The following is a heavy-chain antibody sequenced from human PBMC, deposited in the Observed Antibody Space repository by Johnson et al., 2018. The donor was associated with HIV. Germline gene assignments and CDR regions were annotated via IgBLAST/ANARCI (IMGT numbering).Heavy chain of an antibody. Sequence: VQLVESGGGVVRPGGSLRLSCAASGFTFDDYGMSWVRQAPGKGLEWVSVIYSGGSTYYADSVKGRFTISRDNSKNTLYLQMNSLRAEDTAVYYCARGLGAAAGAFDIWGQGTMVTVSS. J-gene: IGHJ3*02. CDR1: GFTFDDYG. D-gene: IGHD6-13*01. CDR2: IYSGGST. CDR3: ARGLGAAAGAFDI. V-gene: IGHV3-66*02.